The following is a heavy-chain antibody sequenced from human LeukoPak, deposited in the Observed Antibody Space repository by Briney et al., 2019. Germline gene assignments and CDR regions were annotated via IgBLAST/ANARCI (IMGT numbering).Heavy chain of an antibody. Sequence: PGGSLRLSCAASGFTASANYMSWVRQAPAKGLEWVSVIYMNGVTYHADSVKGRFTISRDDSRNTVYLQMNSLRADDTAVYYCAKGGRWLLGSLYFDYWGQGALVTVSS. J-gene: IGHJ4*02. V-gene: IGHV3-53*05. D-gene: IGHD5-12*01. CDR3: AKGGRWLLGSLYFDY. CDR2: IYMNGVT. CDR1: GFTASANY.